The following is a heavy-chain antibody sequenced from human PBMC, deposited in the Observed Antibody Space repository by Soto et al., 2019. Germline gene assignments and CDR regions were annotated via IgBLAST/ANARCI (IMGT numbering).Heavy chain of an antibody. CDR3: ARVRFDYYDSSGYYCLDY. V-gene: IGHV1-46*01. Sequence: ASVKVSCKASGYTFTSYYMHWVRQAPGQGLEWMGIINPSGGSTSYAQKFQGRVTMTRDTSTSTVYMELSSLRSEDTAVYYCARVRFDYYDSSGYYCLDYWGQGTQVTVSS. CDR1: GYTFTSYY. J-gene: IGHJ4*02. CDR2: INPSGGST. D-gene: IGHD3-22*01.